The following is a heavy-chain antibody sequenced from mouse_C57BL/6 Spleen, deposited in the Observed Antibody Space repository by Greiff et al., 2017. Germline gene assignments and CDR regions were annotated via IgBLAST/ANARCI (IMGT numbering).Heavy chain of an antibody. CDR3: ARNSLWYFDV. D-gene: IGHD6-2*01. CDR1: GYAFTNYL. J-gene: IGHJ1*03. Sequence: VQLQQSGAELVRPGTSVKVSCKASGYAFTNYLIEWVKQRPGQGLEWIGVINPGRGGTNYNEKFKGKATLTADKSSSTAYMQLSSLTSEDSAVYFCARNSLWYFDVWGTGTTVTVSS. CDR2: INPGRGGT. V-gene: IGHV1-54*01.